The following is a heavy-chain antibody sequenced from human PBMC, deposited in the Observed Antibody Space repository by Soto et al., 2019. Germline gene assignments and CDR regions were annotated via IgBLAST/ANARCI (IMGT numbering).Heavy chain of an antibody. D-gene: IGHD3-22*01. CDR2: INPSGGST. V-gene: IGHV1-46*01. Sequence: ASVKVSCKASGYTFTSYYMHWVRQAPGQGLAWMGIINPSGGSTSYAQKFQGRVTMTRDTSTSTVYMELSSLRSEDTSVYYCARDGYDCSGYYYHYYDYWGQGSLVTGSS. CDR3: ARDGYDCSGYYYHYYDY. J-gene: IGHJ4*02. CDR1: GYTFTSYY.